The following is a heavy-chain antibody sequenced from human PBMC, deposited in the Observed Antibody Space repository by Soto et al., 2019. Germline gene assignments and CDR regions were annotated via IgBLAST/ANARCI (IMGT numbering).Heavy chain of an antibody. J-gene: IGHJ4*02. CDR2: FSGGGGST. Sequence: GGSLRLSCAASGFTFSSYAMSWVRQAPGKGLEWVSAFSGGGGSTYYADSVKGRFTISRDNSKNTLYLQMNSLRAEDTAVYYCAKVSHDYSSGMGFDYWGQGTLVTVSS. V-gene: IGHV3-23*01. D-gene: IGHD6-19*01. CDR3: AKVSHDYSSGMGFDY. CDR1: GFTFSSYA.